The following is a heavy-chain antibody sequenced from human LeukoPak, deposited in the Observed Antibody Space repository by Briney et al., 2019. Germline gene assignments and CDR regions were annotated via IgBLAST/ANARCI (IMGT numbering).Heavy chain of an antibody. D-gene: IGHD5-18*01. V-gene: IGHV3-30*02. CDR2: IRYDGSNK. Sequence: GGSLRLSCAASGFSFSTYGMHWVHQAPGKGLEWVAFIRYDGSNKDYADSVKGRFTISRDNSKNTLDLQMNSLRPEDTAVYYCAKIDTAMAPFTDWGQGTLVTVPS. CDR3: AKIDTAMAPFTD. CDR1: GFSFSTYG. J-gene: IGHJ4*02.